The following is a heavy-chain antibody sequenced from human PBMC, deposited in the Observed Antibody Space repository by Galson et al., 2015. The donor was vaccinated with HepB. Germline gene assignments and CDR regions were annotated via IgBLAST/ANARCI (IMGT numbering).Heavy chain of an antibody. J-gene: IGHJ5*02. Sequence: SETLSLTCTVSGGSISSSSYYWGWIRQPPGKGLEWIGSIYYSGSTYYNPPLKSRVTISVDTSKNQFSLKLSSVTAADTAVYYCAHEYYYDSSGHRWGQGTLVTVSS. CDR1: GGSISSSSYY. CDR2: IYYSGST. D-gene: IGHD3-22*01. V-gene: IGHV4-39*01. CDR3: AHEYYYDSSGHR.